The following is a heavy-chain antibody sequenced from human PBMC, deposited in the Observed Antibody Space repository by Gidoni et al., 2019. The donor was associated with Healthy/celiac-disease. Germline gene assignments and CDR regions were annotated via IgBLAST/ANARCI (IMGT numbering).Heavy chain of an antibody. V-gene: IGHV4-59*01. CDR2: IYYRGST. CDR1: GGSISSYY. J-gene: IGHJ5*02. CDR3: ARVSEDWNERGNWFDP. Sequence: QVQLQESGPGLVKPSETLSLTCTVSGGSISSYYWSWIRQPPGKGLEWIGYIYYRGSTNYNPPLKSRVTISVDTSKNQFSLKLSSVTAADTAVYYCARVSEDWNERGNWFDPWGQGTLVTVSS. D-gene: IGHD1-1*01.